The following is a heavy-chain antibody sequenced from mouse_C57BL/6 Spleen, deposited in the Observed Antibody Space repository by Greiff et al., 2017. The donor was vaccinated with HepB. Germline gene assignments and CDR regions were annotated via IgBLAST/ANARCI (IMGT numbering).Heavy chain of an antibody. V-gene: IGHV1-69*01. Sequence: VQLQQPGAELVMPGASVKLSCKASGYTFTSYWLHWVKQRPGQGLEWIGEIDPSDSYTNYNQKFKGKSTLTVDKSSSTAYMQRSSLTSEDSAVYYCARRGLLSFDYWGQGTTLTVSS. CDR2: IDPSDSYT. D-gene: IGHD1-1*01. CDR1: GYTFTSYW. CDR3: ARRGLLSFDY. J-gene: IGHJ2*01.